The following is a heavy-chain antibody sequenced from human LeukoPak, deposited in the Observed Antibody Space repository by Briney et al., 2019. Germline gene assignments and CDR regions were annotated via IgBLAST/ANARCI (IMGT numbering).Heavy chain of an antibody. CDR3: ARAKLELPDYYGMDV. CDR1: GYTFISYG. CDR2: ISAYNGNT. D-gene: IGHD1-7*01. J-gene: IGHJ6*02. V-gene: IGHV1-18*01. Sequence: ASVKVSCKASGYTFISYGISWVRQAPGQGLEWMGWISAYNGNTNYAQKFQGWVTMTRDTSISTAYMELSRLRSDDTAVYYCARAKLELPDYYGMDVWGQGTTVTVSS.